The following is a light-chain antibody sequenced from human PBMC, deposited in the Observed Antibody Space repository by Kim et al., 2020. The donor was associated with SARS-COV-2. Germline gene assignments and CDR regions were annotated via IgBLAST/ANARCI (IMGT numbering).Light chain of an antibody. CDR3: QQYAGSPLT. J-gene: IGKJ4*01. Sequence: SPGDTAALSCRASQSVSGISLAWYQQKPGQAPRLLIYGASFRATGIPERFSGSGSGTDFTLTISRLEPEDFAVYYCQQYAGSPLTFGGGTKVDIK. V-gene: IGKV3-20*01. CDR2: GAS. CDR1: QSVSGIS.